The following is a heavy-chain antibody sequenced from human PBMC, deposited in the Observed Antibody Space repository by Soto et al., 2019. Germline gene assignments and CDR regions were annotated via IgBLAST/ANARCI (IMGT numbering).Heavy chain of an antibody. V-gene: IGHV3-21*01. J-gene: IGHJ5*02. D-gene: IGHD2-15*01. CDR3: ARVSDRGLRPHDL. Sequence: EVQLVESGGGLVKPGGSLRLSCAASGFTFNTYSMIWVRRAPGKGLEWVSFISSWSNYIYYADSVKGRFTISRDNAKKSLYLQMNSPRAEETAVYYCARVSDRGLRPHDLWGQGTRVTVSS. CDR1: GFTFNTYS. CDR2: ISSWSNYI.